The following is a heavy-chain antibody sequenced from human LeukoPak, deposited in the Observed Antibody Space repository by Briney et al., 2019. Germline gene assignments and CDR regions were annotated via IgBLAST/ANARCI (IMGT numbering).Heavy chain of an antibody. D-gene: IGHD3-16*02. CDR1: GFTFTSSA. CDR2: IVVGSGNT. V-gene: IGHV1-58*02. CDR3: AADYDYVWGSYRSPY. J-gene: IGHJ4*02. Sequence: GTSVKVSCKASGFTFTSSAMQWVRQARGHRLEWIGWIVVGSGNTNYAQKFQERVTITRDMSTSTAYMELSSLRSEDTAVYYCAADYDYVWGSYRSPYWGQGTLVTVSS.